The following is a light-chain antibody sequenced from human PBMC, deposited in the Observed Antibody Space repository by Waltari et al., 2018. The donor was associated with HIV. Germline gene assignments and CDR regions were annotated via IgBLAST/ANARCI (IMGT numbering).Light chain of an antibody. Sequence: SYVLTPPPSISVAPGQTATISCGNIGRKSVQWYRQKPGRAPLLVVLADVDRSSGIPARFSGARSGERATLTISGVEAGDEADYYCQVWDRGYKEAVFGGGT. J-gene: IGLJ2*01. V-gene: IGLV3-21*02. CDR1: NIGRKS. CDR2: ADV. CDR3: QVWDRGYKEAV.